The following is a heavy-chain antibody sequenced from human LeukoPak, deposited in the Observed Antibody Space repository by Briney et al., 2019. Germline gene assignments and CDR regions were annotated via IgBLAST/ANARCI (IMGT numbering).Heavy chain of an antibody. V-gene: IGHV4-39*01. CDR1: GGSVSSSSYY. CDR3: ARSTRDGYKPYYFDY. Sequence: PSETLSLTCTVSGGSVSSSSYYWGWIRQPPGKGLEWIGSIYYSGSTYYNPSLKSRVTISVDTSKNQFSLKLSSVTAADPAVYYCARSTRDGYKPYYFDYWGQGTLVTVSS. J-gene: IGHJ4*02. CDR2: IYYSGST. D-gene: IGHD5-24*01.